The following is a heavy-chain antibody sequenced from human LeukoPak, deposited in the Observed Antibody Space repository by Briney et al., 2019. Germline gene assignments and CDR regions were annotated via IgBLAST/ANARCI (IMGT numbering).Heavy chain of an antibody. CDR2: ISSGGSTT. V-gene: IGHV3-48*04. D-gene: IGHD3-9*01. CDR1: GFTFSSYW. J-gene: IGHJ5*02. Sequence: GGSLRLSCAASGFTFSSYWMSWVRQAPGKGLEWISYISSGGSTTYYADSVKGRFTISKDNAKNSLYLQMNSLRAEDTAVYYCAREGYFDNQNWFDPWGQGTLVTVSS. CDR3: AREGYFDNQNWFDP.